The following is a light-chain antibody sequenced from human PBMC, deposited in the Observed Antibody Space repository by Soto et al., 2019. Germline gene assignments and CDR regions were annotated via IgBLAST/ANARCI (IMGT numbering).Light chain of an antibody. V-gene: IGKV1-6*02. CDR3: LQDHNYPLT. J-gene: IGKJ4*01. Sequence: AIQMAQSPSSLSASVGDRVTITCRASQGIGNDVGWFQQKPGKAPKLLIYASATLQSGVPLRFSGSRSGTDFNLTISSLQPEDFATYYCLQDHNYPLTFGGGTKVEIK. CDR2: ASA. CDR1: QGIGND.